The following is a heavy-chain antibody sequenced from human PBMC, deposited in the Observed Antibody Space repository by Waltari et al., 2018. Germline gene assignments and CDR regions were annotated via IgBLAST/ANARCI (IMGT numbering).Heavy chain of an antibody. Sequence: QVQLVQSGAEVKKPGASVKVSCKVSGYTLTELSMHWVRQAPGKGLEWMGGFDREDGETIYEQKFQGRGTMTEDTSTDTAYMELSSLRSEDTAVYYCATRIAAAVSLKVAFDIWGQGTMVTVSS. J-gene: IGHJ3*02. CDR1: GYTLTELS. V-gene: IGHV1-24*01. D-gene: IGHD6-13*01. CDR2: FDREDGET. CDR3: ATRIAAAVSLKVAFDI.